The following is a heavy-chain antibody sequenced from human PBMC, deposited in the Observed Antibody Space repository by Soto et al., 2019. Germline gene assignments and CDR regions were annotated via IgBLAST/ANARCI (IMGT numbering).Heavy chain of an antibody. J-gene: IGHJ6*02. D-gene: IGHD2-2*01. Sequence: GASVKVSCKASGYTFTGYYIHWVREAPGQGLEWMGWINPQTGGTSYAQKFQGRFTLSRDTSINTAYLELSRLRFDDAAAYFCARERHQVISGGMDVWGQGTAVTVSS. CDR3: ARERHQVISGGMDV. CDR1: GYTFTGYY. V-gene: IGHV1-2*02. CDR2: INPQTGGT.